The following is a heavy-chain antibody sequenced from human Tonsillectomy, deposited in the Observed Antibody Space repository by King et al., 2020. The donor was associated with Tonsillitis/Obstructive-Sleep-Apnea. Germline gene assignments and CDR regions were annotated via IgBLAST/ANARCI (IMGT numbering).Heavy chain of an antibody. CDR3: ARDDVVARYIDS. Sequence: QLVQSGAEVKKPGASVKVSCKASGYTFTRYYIHWVRQARGQGLEWMGIINPSTGIASYAQQFQGRLTMTRDTSTSTVYMELSSLRSEDTAVYYCARDDVVARYIDSWGQGTLVTVSP. CDR1: GYTFTRYY. CDR2: INPSTGIA. J-gene: IGHJ4*02. V-gene: IGHV1-46*01. D-gene: IGHD5-12*01.